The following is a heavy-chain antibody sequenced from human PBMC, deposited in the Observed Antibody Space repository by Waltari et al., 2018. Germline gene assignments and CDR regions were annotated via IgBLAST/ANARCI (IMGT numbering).Heavy chain of an antibody. CDR3: AKVAVPAAYDSIDY. D-gene: IGHD2-2*01. Sequence: EVQLLESGGGLVQPGGSLRLSCAASGFTFSSYAMSWVRQAPGKGMEWVSAISGMSGSNYYADSVKGRFTLSRDKSKNTLYLQMNSLRAEDTAVYYCAKVAVPAAYDSIDYWGQGTLVTVSS. CDR1: GFTFSSYA. CDR2: ISGMSGSN. V-gene: IGHV3-23*01. J-gene: IGHJ4*02.